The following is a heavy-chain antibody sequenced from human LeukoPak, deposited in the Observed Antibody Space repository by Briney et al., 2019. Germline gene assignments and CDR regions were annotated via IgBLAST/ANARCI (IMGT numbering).Heavy chain of an antibody. CDR2: IKQDGSEK. J-gene: IGHJ4*02. CDR3: ARDFGKRPKEYSSSKSQTRNSPFDY. CDR1: GFTFSSYW. Sequence: GGSLGLSCAASGFTFSSYWMSWVRQAPGKGLEWVANIKQDGSEKYYVDSVKGRFTISRDNAKNSLYLQMNSLRAEDTAVYYCARDFGKRPKEYSSSKSQTRNSPFDYWGQGTLVTVSS. V-gene: IGHV3-7*01. D-gene: IGHD6-6*01.